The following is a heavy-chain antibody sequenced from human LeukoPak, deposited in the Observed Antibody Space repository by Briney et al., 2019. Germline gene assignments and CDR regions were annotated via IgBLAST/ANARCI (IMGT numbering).Heavy chain of an antibody. Sequence: GGSLRLSCAASGFTFSSYAMSWVRQAPGKGLEWVSAVSGSGGSTYYADSVKGRFTISRDNSKNTLFLQMNSLRAEDTAVYYCAKDRFLAVAAIFDCWGQGTLVTVSS. CDR1: GFTFSSYA. J-gene: IGHJ4*02. CDR3: AKDRFLAVAAIFDC. D-gene: IGHD6-19*01. V-gene: IGHV3-23*01. CDR2: VSGSGGST.